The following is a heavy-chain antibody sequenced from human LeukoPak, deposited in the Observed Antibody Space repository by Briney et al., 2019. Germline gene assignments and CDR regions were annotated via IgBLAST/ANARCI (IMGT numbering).Heavy chain of an antibody. D-gene: IGHD3-10*01. Sequence: SETLSLTCIVSGGSVRSSRYYWSWIRQPAGKGLEWIGRIYTSGSTNYNPSLKSRVTMSVDTSKNQFSLKLSSVTAADTAVYYCARNDYYGSGSYDWFDPWGQGTLVTVSS. J-gene: IGHJ5*02. CDR1: GGSVRSSRYY. CDR3: ARNDYYGSGSYDWFDP. CDR2: IYTSGST. V-gene: IGHV4-61*02.